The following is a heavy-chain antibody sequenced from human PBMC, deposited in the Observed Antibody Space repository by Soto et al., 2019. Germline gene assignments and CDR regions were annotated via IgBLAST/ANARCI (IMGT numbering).Heavy chain of an antibody. CDR1: GGSISRYY. J-gene: IGHJ6*03. CDR3: ARQAARRDYYYYYYMDV. CDR2: IYYSGST. V-gene: IGHV4-59*08. D-gene: IGHD6-6*01. Sequence: QVQLQESGPGLVKPSETLSLTCTVSGGSISRYYWRWIRQPPGKGLEWIGYIYYSGSTNYNPSLKSRVTISVDTSKNQFSLKLSSVTAADTAVYYCARQAARRDYYYYYYMDVWGKGTTVTVSS.